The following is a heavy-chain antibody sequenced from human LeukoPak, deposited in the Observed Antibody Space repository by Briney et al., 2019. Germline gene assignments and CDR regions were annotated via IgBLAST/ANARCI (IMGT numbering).Heavy chain of an antibody. Sequence: GGSLRLSCAASGFTFSSYSMNWVRQAPGKGLEWVSSISSSSSYIYYADSVKGRFTISRDNAKNSLYLQMNSLRAEDTAVYYCARDRGGFFEAAGPFDYWGQGTLVTVSS. V-gene: IGHV3-21*01. CDR1: GFTFSSYS. CDR2: ISSSSSYI. J-gene: IGHJ4*02. CDR3: ARDRGGFFEAAGPFDY. D-gene: IGHD6-13*01.